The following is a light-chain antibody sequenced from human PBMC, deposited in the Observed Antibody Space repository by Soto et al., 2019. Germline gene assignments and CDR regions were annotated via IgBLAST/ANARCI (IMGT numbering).Light chain of an antibody. CDR1: QGISSY. CDR2: AAS. Sequence: DIQLTQSPSFLSASVGDRVTITCRASQGISSYLAWYQQKPGKAPKLLIYAASTLQGGVPSRFSGSGSGTEFTLTISSLQPEDFATYYCQQLNSYPFTVGGGTKVEIK. CDR3: QQLNSYPFT. V-gene: IGKV1-9*01. J-gene: IGKJ4*01.